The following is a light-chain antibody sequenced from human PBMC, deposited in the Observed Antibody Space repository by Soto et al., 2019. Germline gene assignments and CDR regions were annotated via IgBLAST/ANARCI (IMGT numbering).Light chain of an antibody. CDR1: QSLLHSNGYNY. V-gene: IGKV2-28*01. CDR3: MQATHIRVV. Sequence: DSVMTQSPLSLSVTPGEPASISCRSSQSLLHSNGYNYLDWYVQKPGQSPQLLIYLGSNRASGVPDRFSGSGSGTDFTLKISRVEAEDVGIYYCMQATHIRVVFGQGTRVEIK. J-gene: IGKJ1*01. CDR2: LGS.